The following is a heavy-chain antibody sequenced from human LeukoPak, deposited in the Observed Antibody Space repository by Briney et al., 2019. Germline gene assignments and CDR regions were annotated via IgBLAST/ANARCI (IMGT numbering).Heavy chain of an antibody. Sequence: GGSLRLSCAASGFTFSTYAMHWVRQAPGKGLEYVSAISSNGDSTYYADSVKGRFTISRDNSKNTLYLQMGSLRADDMAVYYCTRAGGYSNDYWGQGILVIVSS. J-gene: IGHJ4*02. CDR3: TRAGGYSNDY. CDR1: GFTFSTYA. CDR2: ISSNGDST. D-gene: IGHD4-11*01. V-gene: IGHV3-64*02.